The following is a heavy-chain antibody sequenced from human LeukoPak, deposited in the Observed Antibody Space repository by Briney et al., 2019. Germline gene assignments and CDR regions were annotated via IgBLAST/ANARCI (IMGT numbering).Heavy chain of an antibody. CDR2: IYYSGGT. CDR3: ARVGNYDYVWGSYRYTGAYYFDY. D-gene: IGHD3-16*02. J-gene: IGHJ4*02. Sequence: SETLSLTCTVSGGSISSGDYYWSWIRQPPGKGLEWIGYIYYSGGTYYNPSLKSRVTISVDTSKNQFSLKLSSVTAADTAVYYCARVGNYDYVWGSYRYTGAYYFDYWGQGTLVTVSS. CDR1: GGSISSGDYY. V-gene: IGHV4-30-4*01.